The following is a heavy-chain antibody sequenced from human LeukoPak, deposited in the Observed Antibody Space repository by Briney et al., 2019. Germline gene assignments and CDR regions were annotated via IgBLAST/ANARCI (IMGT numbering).Heavy chain of an antibody. CDR1: GGSINNYF. D-gene: IGHD5-18*01. CDR3: ARFPGGAGYRHYYYMDV. V-gene: IGHV4-59*01. Sequence: SETLSLTCTVSGGSINNYFWSWIRQPPGKGLECIAYIYYSDSTNYKPSLKSRVTVSVDTSKNQFSLKLSSVTAADTAVYYCARFPGGAGYRHYYYMDVWGTGTTVTVSS. CDR2: IYYSDST. J-gene: IGHJ6*03.